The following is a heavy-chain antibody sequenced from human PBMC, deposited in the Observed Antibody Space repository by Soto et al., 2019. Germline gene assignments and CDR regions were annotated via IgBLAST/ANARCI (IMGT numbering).Heavy chain of an antibody. V-gene: IGHV4-59*12. Sequence: SETLSLTCTVSGGSISRYYWSWIRQPPGKGLEWIGYTYYSGSTNYNPSLKSRVTISVDTSKNQFSLKLTSVTAADTAIYYCARARQYYDCELDPWGQGTLVTVSS. J-gene: IGHJ5*02. D-gene: IGHD3-16*01. CDR1: GGSISRYY. CDR2: TYYSGST. CDR3: ARARQYYDCELDP.